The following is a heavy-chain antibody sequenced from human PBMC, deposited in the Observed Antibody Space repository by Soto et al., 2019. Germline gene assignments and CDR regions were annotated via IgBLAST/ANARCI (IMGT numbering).Heavy chain of an antibody. J-gene: IGHJ5*02. Sequence: QVQLVQSGSEVKMPGSSVNVSCKTSGGTFSRHAINWVRQAPGQGLEWMGGIIPLFGTTNYAQKCKGRVTISADESTSTAYMELSSLTSEDAALYYCARAASHGSSWYFWFDPCGQGTLVTVSS. D-gene: IGHD6-13*01. V-gene: IGHV1-69*01. CDR3: ARAASHGSSWYFWFDP. CDR1: GGTFSRHA. CDR2: IIPLFGTT.